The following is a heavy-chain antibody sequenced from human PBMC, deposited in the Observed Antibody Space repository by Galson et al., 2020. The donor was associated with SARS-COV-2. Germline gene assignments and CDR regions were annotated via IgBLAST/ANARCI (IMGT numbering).Heavy chain of an antibody. CDR2: MFYSGST. D-gene: IGHD6-13*01. CDR3: AKFEIAAGLAFDS. Sequence: SQTLSLTCTVSGGSVTTSGYYWGWIRQPPGKGLEWIGNMFYSGSTYYNPSLKSRVTISVDTSKNQFSLKLSSVTAVDTAIYYCAKFEIAAGLAFDSWGQGTLVTVSS. V-gene: IGHV4-39*07. J-gene: IGHJ4*02. CDR1: GGSVTTSGYY.